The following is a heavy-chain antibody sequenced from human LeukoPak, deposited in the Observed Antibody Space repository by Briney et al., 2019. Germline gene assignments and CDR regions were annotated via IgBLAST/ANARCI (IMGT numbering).Heavy chain of an antibody. Sequence: GGSLRLSCAASGIIFSNNAMSWVRQAPGKGLKWVAGISGSGDSTYYADSVKGRFTIPRDNSKNTLYLQMNSLRAEDTAVYYCAKDGAQYSSGPECDPRGQGTLVTVSS. CDR1: GIIFSNNA. CDR2: ISGSGDST. V-gene: IGHV3-23*01. CDR3: AKDGAQYSSGPECDP. D-gene: IGHD6-19*01. J-gene: IGHJ5*02.